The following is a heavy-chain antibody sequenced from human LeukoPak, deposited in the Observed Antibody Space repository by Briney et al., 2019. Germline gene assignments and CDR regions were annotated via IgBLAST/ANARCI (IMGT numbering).Heavy chain of an antibody. V-gene: IGHV4-39*07. D-gene: IGHD6-25*01. CDR2: VHYDGRT. J-gene: IGHJ4*02. Sequence: SETLSLTCTVTGGPISDSITWGWVRQPPGKGPEWIGNVHYDGRTASNPSLKSRVTMSLDTSTNQFSLKMKSVTATDTALYYCARVVTAAGLDVWGQGIQVTIAS. CDR3: ARVVTAAGLDV. CDR1: GGPISDSIT.